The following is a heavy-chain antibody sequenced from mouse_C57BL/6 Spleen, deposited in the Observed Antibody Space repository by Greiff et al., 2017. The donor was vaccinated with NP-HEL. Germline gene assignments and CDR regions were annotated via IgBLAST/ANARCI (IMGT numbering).Heavy chain of an antibody. J-gene: IGHJ4*01. D-gene: IGHD3-2*02. V-gene: IGHV1-80*01. CDR3: ARELRRPYYAMDY. CDR2: IYPGDGDT. CDR1: GYAFSSYW. Sequence: QVQLQQSGAELVKPGASVKISCKASGYAFSSYWMNWVKQRPGKGLEWIGQIYPGDGDTNYNGKFKGKATLTADKSSSTAYMQLSSLTSEDSAVYFCARELRRPYYAMDYWGQGTSVTVSS.